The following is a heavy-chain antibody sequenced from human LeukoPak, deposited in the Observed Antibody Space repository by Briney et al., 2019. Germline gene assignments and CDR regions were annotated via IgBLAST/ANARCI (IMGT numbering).Heavy chain of an antibody. D-gene: IGHD4-17*01. CDR3: ARLVRRLQGLNIGRDRDYATGYYLDS. CDR1: GGSISSGSSY. J-gene: IGHJ4*02. CDR2: IYTSGST. Sequence: PSETLSLTCTVSGGSISSGSSYWSWIRQPAGKGLEWLGHIYTSGSTNYNPSLKSRVTISVDTSKNQFSLKLSSVSAADTAVYYWARLVRRLQGLNIGRDRDYATGYYLDSWGQGTLVTVSS. V-gene: IGHV4-61*09.